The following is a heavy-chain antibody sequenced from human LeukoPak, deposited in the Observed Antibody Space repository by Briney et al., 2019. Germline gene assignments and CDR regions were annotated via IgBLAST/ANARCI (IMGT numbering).Heavy chain of an antibody. D-gene: IGHD6-19*01. CDR1: GYTFTSYY. CDR3: ARDGYSSGLGDY. CDR2: INPSGGST. V-gene: IGHV1-46*01. Sequence: ASVKVSCKASGYTFTSYYMHWVRQAPGQGLERMGIINPSGGSTSYAQKFQGRVTMTRDMSTSTAYMELSRLRSDDTAVYYCARDGYSSGLGDYWGQGTLVTVSS. J-gene: IGHJ4*02.